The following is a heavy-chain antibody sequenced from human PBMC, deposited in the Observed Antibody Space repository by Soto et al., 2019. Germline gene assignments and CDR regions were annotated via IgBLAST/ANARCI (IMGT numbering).Heavy chain of an antibody. CDR1: VNIFSDYG. CDR3: ARPVTSPDHLDI. J-gene: IGHJ6*04. V-gene: IGHV1-18*01. Sequence: GASVKVSCKSCVNIFSDYGITWVRQAPGQGLEWMGWISAYNGNTDYAQKFQDRLTLATDTSTSTAHMELRSLRSDDTALYYCARPVTSPDHLDIWGEGIPVTVSS. D-gene: IGHD4-4*01. CDR2: ISAYNGNT.